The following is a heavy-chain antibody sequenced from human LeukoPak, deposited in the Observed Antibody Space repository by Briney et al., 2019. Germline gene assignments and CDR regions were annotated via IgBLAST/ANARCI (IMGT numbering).Heavy chain of an antibody. Sequence: PGGSLRLSCAASGFTFRTSWMTWVRQAPGRGLEWVANIKEDGSEKYYVDSVKGRFTISRDNARNSLYLQINSLRVEDTAVYYCARDQGWLQFDYWGQGTLVTVSA. J-gene: IGHJ4*02. CDR1: GFTFRTSW. CDR2: IKEDGSEK. CDR3: ARDQGWLQFDY. D-gene: IGHD5-24*01. V-gene: IGHV3-7*05.